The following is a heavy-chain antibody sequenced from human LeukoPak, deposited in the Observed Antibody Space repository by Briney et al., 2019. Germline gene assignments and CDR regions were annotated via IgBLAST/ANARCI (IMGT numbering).Heavy chain of an antibody. CDR3: ARAEGNIVVVPAARHFDY. V-gene: IGHV4-4*07. CDR1: GGSISSYY. Sequence: SETLSLTCTVSGGSISSYYWSWIRQPAGKGLEWIGRIYTSGSTNYNPSLKSRATMSVDTSKNQFSLRLSSVTAADTAVYYCARAEGNIVVVPAARHFDYWGQGTLVTVSS. CDR2: IYTSGST. D-gene: IGHD2-2*01. J-gene: IGHJ4*02.